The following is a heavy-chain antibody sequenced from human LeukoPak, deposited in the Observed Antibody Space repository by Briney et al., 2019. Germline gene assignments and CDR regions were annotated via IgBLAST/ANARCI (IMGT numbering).Heavy chain of an antibody. V-gene: IGHV3-7*01. D-gene: IGHD2-21*01. CDR3: ARGPFVVINAPDY. CDR2: IEHHGSEK. CDR1: GFTLSSYW. Sequence: GGSLRLSCAASGFTLSSYWMTWVRQAPGKGLEWVANIEHHGSEKYYVDSVKGRFTISRDNAKNSLYLQTNSLRAEDTAVYYCARGPFVVINAPDYWGQGTLVTVSS. J-gene: IGHJ4*02.